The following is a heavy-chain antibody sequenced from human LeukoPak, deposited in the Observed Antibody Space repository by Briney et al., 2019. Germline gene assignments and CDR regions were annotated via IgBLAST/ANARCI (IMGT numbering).Heavy chain of an antibody. J-gene: IGHJ4*02. CDR3: ARVRGDTESARAGLVDY. V-gene: IGHV3-48*01. CDR2: ISSSSSTI. CDR1: GFTFSNAW. Sequence: PGGSLRLSCAASGFTFSNAWMSWVRQAPGKGLEWVSYISSSSSTIYYADSVKGRFTISRDNAKNSLYLQLNSLRAEDTAVYYCARVRGDTESARAGLVDYWGQGTLVTVSS. D-gene: IGHD3-10*01.